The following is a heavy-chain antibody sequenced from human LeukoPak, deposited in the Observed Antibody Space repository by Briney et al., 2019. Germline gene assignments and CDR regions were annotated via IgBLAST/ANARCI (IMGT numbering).Heavy chain of an antibody. CDR3: ARLSLVPAANRHYYYGMDV. D-gene: IGHD2-2*01. Sequence: PSETLSLTCAVYGGSFSGYYWSWIRQPPGKGLEWIGEINHSGSTNYNPSLKSRVTISVDTSKNQFSLKLSSVTAADTAVYYCARLSLVPAANRHYYYGMDVWGQGTTVTVSS. CDR2: INHSGST. J-gene: IGHJ6*02. V-gene: IGHV4-34*01. CDR1: GGSFSGYY.